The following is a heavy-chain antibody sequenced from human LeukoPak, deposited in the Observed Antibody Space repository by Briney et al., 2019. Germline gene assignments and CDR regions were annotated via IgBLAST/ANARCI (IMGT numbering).Heavy chain of an antibody. CDR3: ARDGWVVPAASYYFGY. CDR1: GFTFSSYS. CDR2: ISSSSSYI. D-gene: IGHD2-2*01. Sequence: GGSLRLSCAASGFTFSSYSMNWVRQAPGKGLEWVSSISSSSSYIYYADSVKGRFTISRDNAKNSLYLQMNSLRAEDTAVYYCARDGWVVPAASYYFGYWGQGTLVTVSS. V-gene: IGHV3-21*01. J-gene: IGHJ4*02.